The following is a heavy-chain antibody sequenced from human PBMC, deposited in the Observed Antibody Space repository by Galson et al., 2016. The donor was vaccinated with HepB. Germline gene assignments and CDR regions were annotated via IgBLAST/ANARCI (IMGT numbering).Heavy chain of an antibody. CDR1: GGSIGSGSHF. Sequence: TLSLTCSVSGGSIGSGSHFWSWVRQRAGKGLEWIGRVYSNGATNYNPSLESRVTISVDVSKNQVYLNLTSVTAADTALYFCARGILSFNWFDLWGQGTLATVSS. CDR2: VYSNGAT. J-gene: IGHJ5*02. CDR3: ARGILSFNWFDL. D-gene: IGHD2-15*01. V-gene: IGHV4-61*02.